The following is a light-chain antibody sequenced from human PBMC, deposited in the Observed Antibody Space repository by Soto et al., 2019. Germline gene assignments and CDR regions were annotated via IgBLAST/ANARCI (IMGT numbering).Light chain of an antibody. CDR3: SSYTSSSIPYV. CDR1: NSDVGCYNF. Sequence: QSALTQPASVSGSPGQSITISCTGTNSDVGCYNFVSWYQQHPGKAPKLMIYDVSNRPSGVSNRFSGSKSGNTASLNISGLQAEDEADYYCSSYTSSSIPYVFGIGTKVTVL. CDR2: DVS. V-gene: IGLV2-14*01. J-gene: IGLJ1*01.